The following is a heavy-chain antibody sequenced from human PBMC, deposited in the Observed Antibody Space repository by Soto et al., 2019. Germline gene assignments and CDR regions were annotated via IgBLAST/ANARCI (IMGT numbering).Heavy chain of an antibody. J-gene: IGHJ3*02. CDR2: IYHSGST. V-gene: IGHV4-30-2*01. CDR3: ARDLGATLGSAFDI. D-gene: IGHD1-26*01. Sequence: QLQLQESGSGLVKPSQTLSLTCAVSGGSISSGGYSWSWIRQPPGKGLEWIGYIYHSGSTYYNPSLKSRVTISVDRSKNQFSLKLSSVTAADTAVYYCARDLGATLGSAFDIWGQGTMVTVSS. CDR1: GGSISSGGYS.